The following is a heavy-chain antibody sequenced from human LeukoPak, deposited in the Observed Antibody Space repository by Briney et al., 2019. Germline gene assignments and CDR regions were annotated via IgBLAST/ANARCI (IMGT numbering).Heavy chain of an antibody. Sequence: GGSLRLSCAASGFTFDDYGMSWVRQAPGKGLEWVSGINWNGGSTGYAESVKGRFTISRDNAKNSLYLQMNSLRAEDTALYYCAREVGGSHQLLPGNYYYYYYMDVWGKGTTVTVSS. J-gene: IGHJ6*03. V-gene: IGHV3-20*04. CDR1: GFTFDDYG. CDR3: AREVGGSHQLLPGNYYYYYYMDV. D-gene: IGHD2-2*01. CDR2: INWNGGST.